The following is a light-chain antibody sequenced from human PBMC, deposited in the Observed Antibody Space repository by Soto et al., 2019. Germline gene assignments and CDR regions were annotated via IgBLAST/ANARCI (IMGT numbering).Light chain of an antibody. CDR2: EGS. V-gene: IGLV2-23*01. J-gene: IGLJ2*01. CDR1: SSDVGNYNL. CDR3: CSYAGSSTSVV. Sequence: QSALTQPASVSGSPGQSITISCTGTSSDVGNYNLVSWYQQHPGKAPKFMIYEGSKRPSGVSNRFSGSKSGNTASLTISGLQAEDEADYYCCSYAGSSTSVVFGGGTKLTVL.